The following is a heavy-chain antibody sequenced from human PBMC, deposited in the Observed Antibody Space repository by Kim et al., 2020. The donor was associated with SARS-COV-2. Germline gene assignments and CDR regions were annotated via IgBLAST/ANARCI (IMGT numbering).Heavy chain of an antibody. CDR3: AKDHEPVTTSSFPYY. D-gene: IGHD2-2*01. V-gene: IGHV3-30*18. CDR1: GFTFSSYG. J-gene: IGHJ6*01. CDR2: ISYDGNNE. Sequence: GGSLRLSCAASGFTFSSYGMHWVRQAPGKGLEWVALISYDGNNENYADSVKGRFTISRDNSKNTLYLQMNSLRDEDTAVYYCAKDHEPVTTSSFPYY.